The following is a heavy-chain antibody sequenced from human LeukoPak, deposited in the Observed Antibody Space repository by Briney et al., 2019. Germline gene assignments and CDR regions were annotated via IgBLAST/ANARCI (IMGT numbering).Heavy chain of an antibody. Sequence: SETLSLTCTVSGGSISSYYWSWIRQPPRKGLEWIGYFYYSGSTNYNPSLKSRVTISVDTSKNQFSLKLTSLTAADTAVYYCARESAAGPFDYWGQGTLVTVSS. CDR2: FYYSGST. CDR1: GGSISSYY. CDR3: ARESAAGPFDY. V-gene: IGHV4-59*01. J-gene: IGHJ4*02. D-gene: IGHD6-13*01.